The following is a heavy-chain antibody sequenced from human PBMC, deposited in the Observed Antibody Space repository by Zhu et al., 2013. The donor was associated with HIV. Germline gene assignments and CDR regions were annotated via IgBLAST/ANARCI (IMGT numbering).Heavy chain of an antibody. CDR3: ARVTSGYSYALGGYYYGMDV. D-gene: IGHD5-18*01. Sequence: QVQLEQSGAEVKKPGASVKVSCKASGYTLTSYDISWVRQATGQGLEWMGWMNPNSGNTGYAQKFQGRVTMTRNTSIGTAYMELSSLRSEDTALYYCARVTSGYSYALGGYYYGMDVVGPRDHGHR. J-gene: IGHJ6*02. CDR2: MNPNSGNT. V-gene: IGHV1-8*01. CDR1: GYTLTSYD.